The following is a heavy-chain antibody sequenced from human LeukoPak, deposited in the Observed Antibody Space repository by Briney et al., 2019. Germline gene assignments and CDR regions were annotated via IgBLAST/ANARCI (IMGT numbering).Heavy chain of an antibody. CDR2: IYYIGNT. CDR1: GGSINTNTYY. Sequence: PSETLSLTCSVSGGSINTNTYYWSWIRQAPGKGLEWIGNIYYIGNTNYNPSLKSRVSISIDTSSNQFFLTLSSVTAADTAVYYCARGRGYYDFWSGLNWFDPWGQGTLVTVSS. J-gene: IGHJ5*02. D-gene: IGHD3-3*01. V-gene: IGHV4-61*05. CDR3: ARGRGYYDFWSGLNWFDP.